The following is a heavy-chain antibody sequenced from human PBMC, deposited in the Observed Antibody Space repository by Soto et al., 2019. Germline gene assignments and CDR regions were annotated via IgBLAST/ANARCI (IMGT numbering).Heavy chain of an antibody. Sequence: GGSLRLSCAASGFTFSTYWMDWVRQTPGKGLEWVANMNQDGSEKNYVDSVKGRFTIYRDNAKNSLYLQMSSLTAEDSALYYCSRSLDSWGQGTLVTDS. CDR1: GFTFSTYW. CDR2: MNQDGSEK. V-gene: IGHV3-7*01. CDR3: SRSLDS. J-gene: IGHJ4*02.